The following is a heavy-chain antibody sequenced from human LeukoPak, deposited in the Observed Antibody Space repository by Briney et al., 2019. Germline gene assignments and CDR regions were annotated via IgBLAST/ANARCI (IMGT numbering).Heavy chain of an antibody. D-gene: IGHD5-18*01. CDR3: ARDRSAMVTYFDY. Sequence: GGSLRLSCAASGFTFSSYSMTWVRQAPGKGLGWVSSISSSSSYIYYADSVKGRFTISRDNAKNSLYLQMNSLRAEDTAVYYCARDRSAMVTYFDYWGQGTLVTVSS. V-gene: IGHV3-21*01. J-gene: IGHJ4*02. CDR1: GFTFSSYS. CDR2: ISSSSSYI.